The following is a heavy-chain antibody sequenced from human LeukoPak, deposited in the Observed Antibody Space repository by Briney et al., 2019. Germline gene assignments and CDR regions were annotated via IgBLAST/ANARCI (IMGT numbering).Heavy chain of an antibody. V-gene: IGHV1-18*01. J-gene: IGHJ6*02. D-gene: IGHD6-19*01. CDR3: ARDPRSSGWYTDYYYYYGMDV. CDR1: GYTFTNFG. Sequence: GASVKVSCKASGYTFTNFGINWVRQAPGQGLEWMGWISVYKGDTNYAQKLQGRVTMTTDTSTSTAYMELRSLRSDDTAVYYCARDPRSSGWYTDYYYYYGMDVWGQGTTVTVSS. CDR2: ISVYKGDT.